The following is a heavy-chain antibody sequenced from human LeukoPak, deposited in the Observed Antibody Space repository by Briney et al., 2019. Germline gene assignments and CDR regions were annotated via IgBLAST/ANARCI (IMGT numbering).Heavy chain of an antibody. Sequence: GGSLRLSCAASGFTFSIYPMHWVRQAPGKGLEWVAVISYDGRTKYYADSVKGRFTISRDNSKNTLFLQMNSLRAEDTAVYYCAELGITMIGGVWGKGTTVTISS. CDR1: GFTFSIYP. J-gene: IGHJ6*04. CDR2: ISYDGRTK. CDR3: AELGITMIGGV. D-gene: IGHD3-10*02. V-gene: IGHV3-30*04.